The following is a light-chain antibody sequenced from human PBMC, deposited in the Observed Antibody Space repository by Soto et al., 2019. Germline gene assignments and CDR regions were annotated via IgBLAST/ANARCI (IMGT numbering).Light chain of an antibody. J-gene: IGKJ1*01. V-gene: IGKV1-6*01. CDR3: LQDINYPWT. CDR2: GAS. Sequence: FSLYASVRDRVNINCRSSQSISSYLNWYQQKPGKPPKVLIYGASNLQSGVPPRFSGSGSGTDFTLAISSLQPEDSATYYCLQDINYPWTFGQGAKVAIK. CDR1: QSISSY.